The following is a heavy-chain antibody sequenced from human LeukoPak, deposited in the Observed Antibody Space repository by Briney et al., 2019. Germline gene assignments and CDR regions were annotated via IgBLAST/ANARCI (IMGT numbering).Heavy chain of an antibody. Sequence: GGSLRLSCAASGFTFSSYSMNWVRQAPGKGLEWVSYISSSSSTIYYADSVKGRFTISRDNAKNSLYLQMNSLRAEDTAVYYCARGQLYYYDSSGGRTCTDYWGQGTLVTVSS. CDR3: ARGQLYYYDSSGGRTCTDY. D-gene: IGHD3-22*01. CDR1: GFTFSSYS. V-gene: IGHV3-48*01. J-gene: IGHJ4*02. CDR2: ISSSSSTI.